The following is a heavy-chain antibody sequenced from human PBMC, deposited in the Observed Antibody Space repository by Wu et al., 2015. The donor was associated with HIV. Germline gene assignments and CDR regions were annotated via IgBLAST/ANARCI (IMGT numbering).Heavy chain of an antibody. J-gene: IGHJ4*02. Sequence: QVQLVQSGVEVKKPGASVKVSCKASGYTFTGYYMHWVRQATGQGLEWMGWMNPNSGNIGYAQKFQGRVTMTRNTSIRTAYMELSSLRSEDTAVYYCARQRAYTSGWYIYDYWGQGTLVTVSS. CDR2: MNPNSGNI. V-gene: IGHV1-8*02. CDR1: GYTFTGYY. D-gene: IGHD6-19*01. CDR3: ARQRAYTSGWYIYDY.